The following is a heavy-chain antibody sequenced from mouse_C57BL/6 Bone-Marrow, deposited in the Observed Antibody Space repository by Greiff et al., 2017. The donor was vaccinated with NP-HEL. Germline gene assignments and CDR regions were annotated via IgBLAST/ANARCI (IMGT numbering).Heavy chain of an antibody. Sequence: ESGPELVKPGASVKISCKASGYAFSSSWMNWVKQRPGKGLEWIGRIYPGDGDTNYNGKFKGKATLTADKSSSTAYMQLSSLTSEDSAVYFCARRGNYYGSRERKNWYFDVWGTGTTVTVSS. CDR1: GYAFSSSW. D-gene: IGHD1-1*01. CDR3: ARRGNYYGSRERKNWYFDV. CDR2: IYPGDGDT. J-gene: IGHJ1*03. V-gene: IGHV1-82*01.